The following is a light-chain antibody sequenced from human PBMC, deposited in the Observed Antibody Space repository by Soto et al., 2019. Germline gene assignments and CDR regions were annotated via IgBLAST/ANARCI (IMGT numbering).Light chain of an antibody. CDR1: QNIENY. J-gene: IGKJ4*01. CDR3: QQRSNWPGLT. CDR2: VAS. Sequence: DIQMTQSPSSLSASLGDTVTISCRASQNIENYLHWYQQKAGKAPEVLLYVASVLKDGVSSRFSGSGSGTDFTLTISSLEPEDFAVYYCQQRSNWPGLTFGGGTKVEIK. V-gene: IGKV1-39*01.